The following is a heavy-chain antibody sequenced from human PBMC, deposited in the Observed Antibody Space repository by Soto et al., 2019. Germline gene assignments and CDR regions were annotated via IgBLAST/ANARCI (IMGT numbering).Heavy chain of an antibody. D-gene: IGHD4-17*01. CDR2: IYYSGST. V-gene: IGHV4-39*01. Sequence: QLQLQESGPGLVKPSETLSLTCTVSGGSISSSSYYWGWIRQPPGKGLEWIGSIYYSGSTYYNPSLKSRVTISVDTSKNQFSLKLSSVTAADTAVYYCARQHFTPPTVWGWFDPWGQGTLVTVSS. J-gene: IGHJ5*02. CDR1: GGSISSSSYY. CDR3: ARQHFTPPTVWGWFDP.